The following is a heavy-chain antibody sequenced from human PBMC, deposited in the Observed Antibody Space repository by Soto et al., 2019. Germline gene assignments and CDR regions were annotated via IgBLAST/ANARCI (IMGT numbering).Heavy chain of an antibody. V-gene: IGHV4-59*01. CDR2: IYYSGST. Sequence: SETLSLTCTVSGGSISSYYWSWIRQPPGKGLEWIGYIYYSGSTNYNPSLKSRVTISVDTSKNQFSLKLSSVTAADTAVYYCARDYYDSSGYSRAYNWFDPWGQGTLVTVSS. CDR3: ARDYYDSSGYSRAYNWFDP. J-gene: IGHJ5*02. CDR1: GGSISSYY. D-gene: IGHD3-22*01.